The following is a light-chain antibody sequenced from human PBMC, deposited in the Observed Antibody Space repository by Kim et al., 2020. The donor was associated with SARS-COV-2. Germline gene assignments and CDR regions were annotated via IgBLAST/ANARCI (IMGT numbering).Light chain of an antibody. CDR1: QGIRNN. J-gene: IGKJ3*01. Sequence: AIQMTQSPSSLSASVGDRVTITCRASQGIRNNLGWYQQRPGKAPKLLIYAASSLQSGVPSRFSGSGSGTDFTLTISSLQPEDFATYYCLQDYNYPLTFGPGTKVDIK. V-gene: IGKV1-6*02. CDR2: AAS. CDR3: LQDYNYPLT.